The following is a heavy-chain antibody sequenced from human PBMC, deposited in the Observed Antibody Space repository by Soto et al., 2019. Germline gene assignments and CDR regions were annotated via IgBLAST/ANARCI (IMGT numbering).Heavy chain of an antibody. CDR2: VVPLLGSA. J-gene: IGHJ4*01. CDR1: ADTFNNYG. CDR3: ASGIAVDRFEF. Sequence: EQSGPEVKKPGSSVKVSCKASADTFNNYGFSWVRQAPGQGLECVGGVVPLLGSATYAQKFQGRVTISADESASTVYLELTNLQSDDTAIFYCASGIAVDRFEFWGLGTLVIVSS. V-gene: IGHV1-69*01. D-gene: IGHD2-15*01.